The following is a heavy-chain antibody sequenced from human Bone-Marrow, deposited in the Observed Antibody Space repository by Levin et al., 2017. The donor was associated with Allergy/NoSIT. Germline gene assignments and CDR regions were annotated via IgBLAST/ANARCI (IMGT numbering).Heavy chain of an antibody. CDR1: GFPFSNSY. D-gene: IGHD2-2*01. CDR2: VISDGSIT. J-gene: IGHJ4*02. Sequence: LSLTCAASGFPFSNSYMHWVRQAPGKGLVWVSRVISDGSITDYADSVKGRFTISRDNARNTLYLQMNSLRAEDTAVYHCARGGCSSTSCLDNWGQGILVTVSS. CDR3: ARGGCSSTSCLDN. V-gene: IGHV3-74*01.